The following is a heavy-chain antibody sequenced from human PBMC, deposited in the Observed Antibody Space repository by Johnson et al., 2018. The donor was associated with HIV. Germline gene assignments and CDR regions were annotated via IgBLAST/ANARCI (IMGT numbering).Heavy chain of an antibody. J-gene: IGHJ3*02. Sequence: QVQLVESGGGLVQPGGSLRLSCAASRFTFSSYDMHWVRQAPGTGLEWLAVISDDGNIKYYADSVQGRFTISRDNSKNTLYLQMNSLRAEDTAVYYCARFGRGGSHAFDIWGQGTMVTVSS. CDR2: ISDDGNIK. D-gene: IGHD5-24*01. V-gene: IGHV3-30-3*01. CDR1: RFTFSSYD. CDR3: ARFGRGGSHAFDI.